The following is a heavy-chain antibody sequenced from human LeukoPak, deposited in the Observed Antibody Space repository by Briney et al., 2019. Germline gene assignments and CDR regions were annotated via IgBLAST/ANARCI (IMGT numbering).Heavy chain of an antibody. CDR2: ISGSGGST. J-gene: IGHJ5*02. CDR1: GFTVSSNY. Sequence: QAGGSLRLSCAASGFTVSSNYMSWVRQAPGKGLEWVSAISGSGGSTYYADSVKGRFTISRDNSKNTLYLQMNSLRAEDTAVYYCAKDNVLMVYAIPVHWFDPWGQGTLVTVSS. D-gene: IGHD2-8*01. V-gene: IGHV3-23*01. CDR3: AKDNVLMVYAIPVHWFDP.